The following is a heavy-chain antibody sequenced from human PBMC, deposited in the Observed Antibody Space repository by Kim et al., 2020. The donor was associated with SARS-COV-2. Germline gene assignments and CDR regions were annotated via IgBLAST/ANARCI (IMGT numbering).Heavy chain of an antibody. J-gene: IGHJ6*02. Sequence: SVKVSCKASGGTFSSYAISWVRQAPGQGLEWMGGIIPIFGTANYAQKFQGRVTITADESTSTAYMELSSLRSEDTAVYYCARGHYSSGSYYNGYYYGMDVWGQGTTVTVSS. CDR3: ARGHYSSGSYYNGYYYGMDV. V-gene: IGHV1-69*13. D-gene: IGHD3-10*01. CDR1: GGTFSSYA. CDR2: IIPIFGTA.